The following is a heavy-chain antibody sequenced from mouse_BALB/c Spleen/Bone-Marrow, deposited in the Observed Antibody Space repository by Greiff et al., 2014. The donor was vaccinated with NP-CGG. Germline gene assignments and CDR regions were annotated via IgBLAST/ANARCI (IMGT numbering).Heavy chain of an antibody. V-gene: IGHV7-3*02. CDR2: IRNKPNGYTT. CDR1: GFTFTDYF. J-gene: IGHJ2*01. CDR3: ARDYSGYFDF. D-gene: IGHD5-1*01. Sequence: EVKLMESGGGLVQPGGSLRLSCTTSGFTFTDYFMTWVRQPPGKALEWLGFIRNKPNGYTTEYNPSVKGRFTISRDNSQGILYLQMNTLRAEDSATYYCARDYSGYFDFWGQGTTLTVSS.